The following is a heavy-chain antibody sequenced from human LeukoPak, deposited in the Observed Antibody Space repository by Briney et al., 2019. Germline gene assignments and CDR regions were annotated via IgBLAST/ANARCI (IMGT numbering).Heavy chain of an antibody. Sequence: GGSLRLSCAASGFTFSIYAMGWVRQAPGKGLEWVSAITGSGSSTYYADSVKGRFTISRDNSKNTLYLQMNSLRVEDTAVYYCAKDRSGTTSDYWGQGTLVTVSS. CDR2: ITGSGSST. CDR3: AKDRSGTTSDY. CDR1: GFTFSIYA. J-gene: IGHJ4*02. D-gene: IGHD1-1*01. V-gene: IGHV3-23*01.